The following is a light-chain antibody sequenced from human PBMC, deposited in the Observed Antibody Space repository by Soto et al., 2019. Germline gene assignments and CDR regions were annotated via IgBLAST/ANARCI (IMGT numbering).Light chain of an antibody. V-gene: IGKV4-1*01. CDR1: QSLLYSAKNKNY. CDR2: WAS. J-gene: IGKJ4*01. Sequence: DVVMTQSPDSLAVSLGERATINCKSSQSLLYSAKNKNYLAWYQQKPGQPPKLLIYWASTRESGVPARFSGGGSGKNFPPPISPLQAEDGAVFYCPQFFHPPLPFGGGTKGDIK. CDR3: PQFFHPPLP.